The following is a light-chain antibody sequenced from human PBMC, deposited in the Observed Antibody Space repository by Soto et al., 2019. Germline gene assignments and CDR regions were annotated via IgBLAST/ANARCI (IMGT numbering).Light chain of an antibody. CDR3: QHYDNWSRT. CDR2: GAF. J-gene: IGKJ1*01. V-gene: IGKV3-15*01. CDR1: QSISSN. Sequence: EIVMTQSPATLSVSPGERATLSCRASQSISSNLAWYQQKPGQAPRLLIYGAFTRATGIPARSSGSGSGTQFTLTISSLQSEDFAVYYCQHYDNWSRTFGQGTKVEIK.